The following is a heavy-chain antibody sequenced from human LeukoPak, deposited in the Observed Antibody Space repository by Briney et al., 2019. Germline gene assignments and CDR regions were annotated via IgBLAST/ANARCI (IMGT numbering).Heavy chain of an antibody. V-gene: IGHV4-34*01. CDR2: INHSGST. J-gene: IGHJ4*02. D-gene: IGHD3-22*01. CDR3: ARVKVTGVVVVIRVVDY. Sequence: PSETLSLTCAVYGGSFSGYYWSWIRQPPGKGLEWIGEINHSGSTNYNPSLKSRVTISVDTSKNQFSLKLTSVTAADTAVYYCARVKVTGVVVVIRVVDYWGQGTLVTVSS. CDR1: GGSFSGYY.